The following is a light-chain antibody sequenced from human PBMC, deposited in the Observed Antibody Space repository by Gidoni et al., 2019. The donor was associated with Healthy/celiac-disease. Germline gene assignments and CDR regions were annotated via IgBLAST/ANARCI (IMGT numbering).Light chain of an antibody. CDR3: QQRSTWWT. V-gene: IGKV3-11*01. CDR1: QSVRSY. Sequence: EIVLTQSPATLSLSPGERATLSCRASQSVRSYLAWYQQKPGQAPRLLIYDASNRATCIPARFSGSGSGSDFTLTISSLEPEDFAVYYCQQRSTWWTFGQGTKVEIK. CDR2: DAS. J-gene: IGKJ1*01.